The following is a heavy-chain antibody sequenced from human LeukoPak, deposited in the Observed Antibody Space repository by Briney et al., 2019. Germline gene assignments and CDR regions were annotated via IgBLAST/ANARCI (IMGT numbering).Heavy chain of an antibody. CDR1: GGSISSCGYY. CDR3: ARDSDMGIDP. CDR2: IYYSGST. D-gene: IGHD5-18*01. Sequence: SETLSLTCTVSGGSISSCGYYWSWIRQHPGKGLEWIGYIYYSGSTYYNPSLKSRVTISVDTSKNQFSLKLSSVTAADTAVYYCARDSDMGIDPWGQGTLVTVSS. J-gene: IGHJ5*02. V-gene: IGHV4-31*03.